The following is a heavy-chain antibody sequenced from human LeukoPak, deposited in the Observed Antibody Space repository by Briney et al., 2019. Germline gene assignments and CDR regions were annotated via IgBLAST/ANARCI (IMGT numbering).Heavy chain of an antibody. CDR1: GFTFSNYN. Sequence: PGGSLRLSCAASGFTFSNYNMAWVRQAPGKGLEWVSAIGGSDGGTHYADSVRGRFTISRDNSKNTMYLQMNSLRAEDTAVYYCARHGPHYYDSSGYLRNDYWGQGTLVTVSS. CDR2: IGGSDGGT. V-gene: IGHV3-23*01. D-gene: IGHD3-22*01. CDR3: ARHGPHYYDSSGYLRNDY. J-gene: IGHJ4*02.